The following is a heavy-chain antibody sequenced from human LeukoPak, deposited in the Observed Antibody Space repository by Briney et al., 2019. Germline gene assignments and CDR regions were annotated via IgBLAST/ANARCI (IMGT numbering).Heavy chain of an antibody. CDR1: GYTFTTYG. CDR2: ISGFNGNT. D-gene: IGHD1-1*01. CDR3: ARDKNWKPDY. J-gene: IGHJ4*02. Sequence: GASVKVSRKPSGYTFTTYGISWVRQAPGQGLEWMGWISGFNGNTNYAQKLQGRVTLTTDTSTSTAYMELRSLRSDDTAVYYCARDKNWKPDYWGQGTLVTVSS. V-gene: IGHV1-18*01.